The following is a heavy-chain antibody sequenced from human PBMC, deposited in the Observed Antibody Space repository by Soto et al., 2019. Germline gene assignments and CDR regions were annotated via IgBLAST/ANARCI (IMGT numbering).Heavy chain of an antibody. CDR2: INHSGST. V-gene: IGHV4-34*01. J-gene: IGHJ4*02. Sequence: PSETLSLTCAVYGGSFSGYYWSWIRQPPGKGLEWIGEINHSGSTNYNLSLKSRVTISVDTSKNQFSLKLSSVTAADTAVYYCARTRKYYYDSSGYYPYYFDYWGQGTLVTVSS. CDR1: GGSFSGYY. D-gene: IGHD3-22*01. CDR3: ARTRKYYYDSSGYYPYYFDY.